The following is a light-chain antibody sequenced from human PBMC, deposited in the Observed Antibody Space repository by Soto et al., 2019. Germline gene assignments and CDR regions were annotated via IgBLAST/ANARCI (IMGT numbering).Light chain of an antibody. Sequence: QSAPNPPPSGSGSPGQSVTISCPGTSTDFVTYNRVSWYQQPPGTAPKLIVYEASNRPSGVPDRFPGSKSGNTASLTISGLQAADEADYYCSLYTSENTYVFGTGTKVTV. CDR2: EAS. J-gene: IGLJ1*01. CDR3: SLYTSENTYV. CDR1: STDFVTYNR. V-gene: IGLV2-18*01.